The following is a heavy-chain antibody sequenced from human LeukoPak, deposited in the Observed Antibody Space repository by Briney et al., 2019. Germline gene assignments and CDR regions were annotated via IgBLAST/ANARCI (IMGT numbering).Heavy chain of an antibody. V-gene: IGHV3-21*01. CDR1: GFTFSSYS. J-gene: IGHJ4*02. D-gene: IGHD5-12*01. Sequence: GGSLRLSCAASGFTFSSYSMNWVRQAPGKGLEWVSSISSSSSYIYYAGSVKGRFTISRDNAKNSLFLQMNSLRAEDTAVYYCARTEWLRSGYYFDYWGQGTLVTVSS. CDR3: ARTEWLRSGYYFDY. CDR2: ISSSSSYI.